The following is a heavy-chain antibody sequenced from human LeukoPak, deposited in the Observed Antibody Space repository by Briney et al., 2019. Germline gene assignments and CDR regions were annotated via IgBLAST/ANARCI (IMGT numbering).Heavy chain of an antibody. CDR1: GYTFIDYY. CDR3: ARGRATVTTLSGMDV. D-gene: IGHD4-17*01. V-gene: IGHV1-2*04. J-gene: IGHJ6*02. Sequence: ASVKVSCKASGYTFIDYYMHWVRQAPGQGLEWMGWINPNTGGTNYAQKFQGWVTMTRDTSISTAYMELSRLRSDGTAVYYCARGRATVTTLSGMDVWGQGTTVTVSS. CDR2: INPNTGGT.